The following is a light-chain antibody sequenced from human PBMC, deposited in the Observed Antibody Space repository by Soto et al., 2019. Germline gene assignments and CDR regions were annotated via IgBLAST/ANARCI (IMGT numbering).Light chain of an antibody. CDR3: QQYNNWPRAT. CDR2: RAS. J-gene: IGKJ4*01. V-gene: IGKV3-15*01. Sequence: EVVLTQLPATLSVSPGEGVTLSCRASQSINSNLAWYQQKPGQAPRLLMFRASIRATGFPARFSGSGSGTEFNITISSLQSEDSAIYYCQQYNNWPRATFGGGTKVDI. CDR1: QSINSN.